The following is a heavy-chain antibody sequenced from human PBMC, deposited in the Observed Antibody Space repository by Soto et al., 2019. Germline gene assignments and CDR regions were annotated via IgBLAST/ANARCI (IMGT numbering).Heavy chain of an antibody. D-gene: IGHD3-10*01. CDR3: AAAPSGIDNWFDP. J-gene: IGHJ5*02. Sequence: QVQLVQSGAEVKKPGASVKVSCKASGYTFTGYYMHWVRQAPGQGLEWLGWSTPNSGGTNYAQKFQGRVTMTRDTYISTAHMELSRLRSDDTAVYYCAAAPSGIDNWFDPWGQGTLVTVSS. CDR1: GYTFTGYY. CDR2: STPNSGGT. V-gene: IGHV1-2*02.